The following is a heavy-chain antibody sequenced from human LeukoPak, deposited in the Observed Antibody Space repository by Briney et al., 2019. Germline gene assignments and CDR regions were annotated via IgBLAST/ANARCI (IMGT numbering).Heavy chain of an antibody. V-gene: IGHV1-18*01. D-gene: IGHD2-2*01. CDR3: ARWYCSSTSCHAGAFDI. Sequence: ASVKVSCKTSGYTFTSYSISWVRQAPGQGLEWMGWISPYNAYTNYAQNLQGRVTMTTDTSTSTAYMELRSLRSDDTAVYYCARWYCSSTSCHAGAFDIWGQGTLVTVSS. J-gene: IGHJ3*02. CDR2: ISPYNAYT. CDR1: GYTFTSYS.